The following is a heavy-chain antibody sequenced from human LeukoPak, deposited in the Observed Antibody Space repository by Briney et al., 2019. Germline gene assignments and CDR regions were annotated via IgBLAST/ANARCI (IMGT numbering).Heavy chain of an antibody. CDR2: ISGSGGST. CDR1: GFTFSSYA. Sequence: PGGSLRLSCAASGFTFSSYAMSWVRQAPGKGLEWVSAISGSGGSTYYADSVKGRFTISRDNSKNTLYLQMSSLRAEDTAVYYCAKDSWIQLWLKAYYFDYWGQGALVTVSS. V-gene: IGHV3-23*01. D-gene: IGHD5-18*01. CDR3: AKDSWIQLWLKAYYFDY. J-gene: IGHJ4*02.